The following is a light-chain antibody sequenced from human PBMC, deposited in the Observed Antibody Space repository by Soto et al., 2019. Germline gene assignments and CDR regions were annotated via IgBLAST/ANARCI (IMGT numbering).Light chain of an antibody. CDR2: LRSDGSH. CDR1: SGHSSYA. V-gene: IGLV4-69*01. Sequence: QLVLTQSPSASASLGASVKLTCTLSSGHSSYAIAWHQQQPEKGPRYLMKLRSDGSHSKGDGIPDRFSGSSSGAERYLTIASLQSEDEADDYCQTWDTGARVVFGGGTKLTVL. J-gene: IGLJ2*01. CDR3: QTWDTGARVV.